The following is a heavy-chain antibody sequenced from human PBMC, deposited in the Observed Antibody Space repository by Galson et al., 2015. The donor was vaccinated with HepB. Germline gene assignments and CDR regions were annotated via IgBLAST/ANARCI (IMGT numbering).Heavy chain of an antibody. CDR3: ARHCFSAWPDTPLDY. D-gene: IGHD6-19*01. J-gene: IGHJ4*02. Sequence: SLRLSCAASGFTFSTYWMSWVRQAPGKGLGWVASIKQDGSEKYYVDSVKGRFTISRDNAKNSLYLQMNSLRAEDTAVYYCARHCFSAWPDTPLDYWGQGTLVTVSS. CDR1: GFTFSTYW. CDR2: IKQDGSEK. V-gene: IGHV3-7*03.